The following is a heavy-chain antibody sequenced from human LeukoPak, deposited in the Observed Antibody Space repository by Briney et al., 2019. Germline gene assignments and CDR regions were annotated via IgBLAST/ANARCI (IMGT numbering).Heavy chain of an antibody. CDR3: ASASHITMLRGANDY. D-gene: IGHD3-10*01. J-gene: IGHJ4*02. CDR2: IIPIFGTA. V-gene: IGHV1-69*13. CDR1: GGTFSSYT. Sequence: SVKVSCKASGGTFSSYTFSWVRQAPGQGHEWMGGIIPIFGTANYAQKFQGRVTITADESTSTAYMELSSLRSEDSAVYYCASASHITMLRGANDYWGQGTLVTVSS.